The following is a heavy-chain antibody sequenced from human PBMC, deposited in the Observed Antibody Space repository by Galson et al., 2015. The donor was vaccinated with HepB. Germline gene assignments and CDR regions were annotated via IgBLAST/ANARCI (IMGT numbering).Heavy chain of an antibody. D-gene: IGHD6-19*01. CDR1: GYTFTSYN. CDR2: INTGNGHT. CDR3: ARFREGGGWLDY. J-gene: IGHJ4*02. Sequence: SVKVSCKASGYTFTSYNMHWVRQAPGQSLEWMGWINTGNGHTKYSQKFQGRVTITRDSSASTAYMELSSLRSEDTAVYYCARFREGGGWLDYWGQGILVTVSS. V-gene: IGHV1-3*04.